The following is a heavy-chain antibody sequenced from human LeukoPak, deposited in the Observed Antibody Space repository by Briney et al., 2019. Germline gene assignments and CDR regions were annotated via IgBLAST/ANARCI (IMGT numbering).Heavy chain of an antibody. Sequence: ASVKVSCKASGYTFTTYGIHWVRQAPGQRLEWMGWINAGNGNTKYSQEFQGRVTITRDTSASTAYMELSSLRSEDMAVYYCATYDISGYFNYWGQGTLVTVSS. V-gene: IGHV1-3*03. CDR1: GYTFTTYG. J-gene: IGHJ4*02. CDR3: ATYDISGYFNY. D-gene: IGHD3-22*01. CDR2: INAGNGNT.